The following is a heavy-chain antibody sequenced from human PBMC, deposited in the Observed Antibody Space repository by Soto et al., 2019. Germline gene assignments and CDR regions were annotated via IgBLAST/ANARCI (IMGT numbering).Heavy chain of an antibody. V-gene: IGHV6-1*01. Sequence: SQTLSLTFAISGDSVSSDSAAWNLIRQSPSRGLEWLGRTYYRSKWNNDYGLSVKSRITINPDTSKNQFSLHLHSVTPEDTAVYYCAGVTWFRAMDVWGQGTPVTVSS. D-gene: IGHD3-10*01. CDR3: AGVTWFRAMDV. CDR1: GDSVSSDSAA. CDR2: TYYRSKWNN. J-gene: IGHJ6*02.